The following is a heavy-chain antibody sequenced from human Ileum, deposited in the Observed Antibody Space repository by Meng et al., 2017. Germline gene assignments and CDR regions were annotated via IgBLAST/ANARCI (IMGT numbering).Heavy chain of an antibody. CDR3: VKDWGGAGALDY. CDR1: GFTFSGPC. Sequence: VPLGEAGGGPVKPGGALRLSCAASGFTFSGPCVHWVRQAPGKGLVWVARINNDGSYTDYVDSVKGRFTISRDNTKNTLYLQMTDLRAEDTAVYYCVKDWGGAGALDYWGQGSLVTVSS. V-gene: IGHV3-74*01. J-gene: IGHJ4*02. D-gene: IGHD3-16*01. CDR2: INNDGSYT.